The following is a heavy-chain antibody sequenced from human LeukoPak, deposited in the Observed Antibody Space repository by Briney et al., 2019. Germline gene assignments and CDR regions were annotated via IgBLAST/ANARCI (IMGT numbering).Heavy chain of an antibody. D-gene: IGHD4-17*01. V-gene: IGHV1-46*01. CDR3: TRPFGPRDYGDTRPFDY. J-gene: IGHJ4*02. CDR1: GYTFTSYY. CDR2: INPSGGST. Sequence: ASVKVSFKASGYTFTSYYMHWVRQAPGQGLEWMGIINPSGGSTSYAQKFQGRVTMTRDTSTSTVYMELSSLRSEDTAVYYCTRPFGPRDYGDTRPFDYWGQGTLVTVSS.